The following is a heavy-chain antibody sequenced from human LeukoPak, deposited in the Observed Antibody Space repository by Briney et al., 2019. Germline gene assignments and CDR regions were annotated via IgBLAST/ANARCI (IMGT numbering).Heavy chain of an antibody. V-gene: IGHV3-48*04. CDR1: GFTFSSYS. D-gene: IGHD6-19*01. CDR3: ARDPIPWLGHFDY. J-gene: IGHJ4*02. CDR2: ISSSSSTI. Sequence: PGGSLRLSGAASGFTFSSYSMNWVRQAPGKGLEWVSYISSSSSTIYYADSVKGRFTISRDNAKNSLYLQMNSLRAEDTAVYYCARDPIPWLGHFDYWGQGTLVTVSS.